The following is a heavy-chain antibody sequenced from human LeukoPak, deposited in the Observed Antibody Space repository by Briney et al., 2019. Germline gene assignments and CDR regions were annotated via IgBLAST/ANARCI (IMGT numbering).Heavy chain of an antibody. Sequence: PGGSLRPSCAASGFIFSDCAMHWVRQAPGKGLEHVSTISYNGGGTYYAASVRDRFTISRDNSRNTLYLQMGSLRVEDMAVYYCARGGSSYWSGFDYWGPGTLVTVSS. J-gene: IGHJ4*02. CDR1: GFIFSDCA. CDR3: ARGGSSYWSGFDY. V-gene: IGHV3-64*02. D-gene: IGHD1-26*01. CDR2: ISYNGGGT.